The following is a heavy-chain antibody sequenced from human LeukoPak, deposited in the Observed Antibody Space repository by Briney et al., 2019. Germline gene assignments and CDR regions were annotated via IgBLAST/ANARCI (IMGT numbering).Heavy chain of an antibody. CDR2: MYYSGST. CDR1: GGSISSYY. CDR3: ARDDGYNFWYFDY. J-gene: IGHJ4*02. D-gene: IGHD5-24*01. Sequence: SETLSLTCTVSGGSISSYYWSWIRQPPGKGLEWIAYMYYSGSTNYNPSLKSRVTISVDTSKNQFSLKLSSGTAADTAVYYCARDDGYNFWYFDYWGQGTLVTVSS. V-gene: IGHV4-59*01.